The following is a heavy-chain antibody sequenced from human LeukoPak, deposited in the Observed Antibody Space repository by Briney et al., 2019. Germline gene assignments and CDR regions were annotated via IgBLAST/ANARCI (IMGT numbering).Heavy chain of an antibody. CDR1: GASMYTSNDY. Sequence: SETLSLTCIVSGASMYTSNDYWGWIRQPRGKGLEWIGSIYYSGSTYYNPSLKSRVIISGNTSKNPFSLELSSVTAADAAVYYCARLSTRGWHADYWGQGTLVTVSS. D-gene: IGHD6-19*01. J-gene: IGHJ4*02. CDR2: IYYSGST. V-gene: IGHV4-39*01. CDR3: ARLSTRGWHADY.